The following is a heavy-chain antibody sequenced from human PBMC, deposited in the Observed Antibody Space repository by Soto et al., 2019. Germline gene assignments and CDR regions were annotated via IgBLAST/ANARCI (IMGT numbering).Heavy chain of an antibody. V-gene: IGHV1-18*01. J-gene: IGHJ3*02. Sequence: QGQLLKSGDEVKKPGASVRVSCRASGYDFTSYGISWVRQAPGQGLEWVSWISAYNGKRDNAQKFQGRVTMTLDTSTDTAHMELGDLTSADTSVYYCARGRIVASIHDAFEIWGQGTMVAVSS. CDR3: ARGRIVASIHDAFEI. CDR2: ISAYNGKR. CDR1: GYDFTSYG. D-gene: IGHD2-21*01.